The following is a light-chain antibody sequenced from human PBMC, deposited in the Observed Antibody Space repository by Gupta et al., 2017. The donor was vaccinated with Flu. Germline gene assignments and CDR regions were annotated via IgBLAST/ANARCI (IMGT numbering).Light chain of an antibody. V-gene: IGKV4-1*01. CDR2: WAS. CDR1: QSVLSSSNNKNY. CDR3: LQYYGSPLT. Sequence: DIVMTQSPDSLAVSLGERATINCESSQSVLSSSNNKNYLAWHQQKPGQPPRLLISWASTRESGVPDRFSGSGSGTDFTLTITSLQAEDVAVYYCLQYYGSPLTFGGGTKVEIK. J-gene: IGKJ4*01.